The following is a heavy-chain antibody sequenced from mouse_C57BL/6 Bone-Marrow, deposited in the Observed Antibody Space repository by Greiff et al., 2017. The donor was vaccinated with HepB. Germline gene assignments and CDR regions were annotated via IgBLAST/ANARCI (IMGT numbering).Heavy chain of an antibody. CDR1: GYTFTSYG. D-gene: IGHD2-4*01. J-gene: IGHJ3*01. Sequence: VQLQQSGAELARPGASVKLSCKASGYTFTSYGISWVKQRTGQGLEWIGEIYPRSGNTYYNEKFKGKATLTADKSSSTAYMELRSLTSEDSAVYFCARSGDYASYWGQGTLVTVSA. CDR3: ARSGDYASY. V-gene: IGHV1-81*01. CDR2: IYPRSGNT.